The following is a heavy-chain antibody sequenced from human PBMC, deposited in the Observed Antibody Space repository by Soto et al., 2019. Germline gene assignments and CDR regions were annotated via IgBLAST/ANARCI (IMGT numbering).Heavy chain of an antibody. Sequence: QLQLQESGPGLVKPSETLSLTCTVSGGSVNTYSYYWAWIRQPPGKGLEWIGTISHTGSTYYNPSLKSRVPLXVXTXXNKFSLNLSFVSAADTAVYYCASQPRMTYADYFDYWGQGTLVTVSS. J-gene: IGHJ4*02. D-gene: IGHD2-8*01. CDR3: ASQPRMTYADYFDY. CDR1: GGSVNTYSYY. V-gene: IGHV4-39*01. CDR2: ISHTGST.